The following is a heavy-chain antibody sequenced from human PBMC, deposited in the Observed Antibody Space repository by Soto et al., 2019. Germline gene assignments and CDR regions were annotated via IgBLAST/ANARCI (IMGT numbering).Heavy chain of an antibody. D-gene: IGHD3-3*01. CDR2: IWYDGSNK. J-gene: IGHJ6*02. V-gene: IGHV3-33*01. CDR1: VFTFSSYG. CDR3: ARDLRGTTWYYDFCSGYYSYYGMDV. Sequence: VGSLRLSCASSVFTFSSYGMHCVRQSPGKWLEWVAVIWYDGSNKYYADSVKGRFTISRDNSKNTLYLQMNSLRAEDTAVYYCARDLRGTTWYYDFCSGYYSYYGMDVWGQGNTV.